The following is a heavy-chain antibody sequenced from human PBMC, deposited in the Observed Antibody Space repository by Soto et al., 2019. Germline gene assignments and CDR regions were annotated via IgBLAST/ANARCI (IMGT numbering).Heavy chain of an antibody. D-gene: IGHD3-10*01. CDR3: TRGPRPISTGTGAY. Sequence: GSLRLSCAASGFIFKMYWMHWVRQSPGKGLVWISRIYSDYADSVRGRFTISRDNVNDTLYLQMNNLRAEDSGLYYCTRGPRPISTGTGAYWGQGTQGTVAS. CDR2: IYSD. V-gene: IGHV3-74*01. CDR1: GFIFKMYW. J-gene: IGHJ4*02.